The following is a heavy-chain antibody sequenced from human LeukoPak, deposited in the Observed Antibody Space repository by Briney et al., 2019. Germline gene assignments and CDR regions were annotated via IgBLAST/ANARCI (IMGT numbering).Heavy chain of an antibody. CDR1: GLTFSASA. D-gene: IGHD3-10*01. CDR3: TRHASDSGSGSYDY. Sequence: GGSLKLSCAASGLTFSASALHWVRQASGKGLEWVGRIRSKGHNYATAYTATVAGRFIISRDDSKNMAYLQMSSLKSEDTAVYYCTRHASDSGSGSYDYWGQGTLVTVSS. V-gene: IGHV3-73*01. J-gene: IGHJ4*02. CDR2: IRSKGHNYAT.